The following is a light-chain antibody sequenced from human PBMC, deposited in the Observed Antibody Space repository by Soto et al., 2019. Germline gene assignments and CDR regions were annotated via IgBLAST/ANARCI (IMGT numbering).Light chain of an antibody. CDR1: QSVLYSSNNKNY. V-gene: IGKV4-1*01. CDR2: WAS. CDR3: QQYYSPALVT. J-gene: IGKJ4*01. Sequence: DIVMTQSPDSLAVSLGERATINCKSSQSVLYSSNNKNYLAWYQQKPGQPPKLLIYWASTRESGVPDRFSGSGSGTDFTLTISSLQAEDVAVYYCQQYYSPALVTFGGGTKVEIK.